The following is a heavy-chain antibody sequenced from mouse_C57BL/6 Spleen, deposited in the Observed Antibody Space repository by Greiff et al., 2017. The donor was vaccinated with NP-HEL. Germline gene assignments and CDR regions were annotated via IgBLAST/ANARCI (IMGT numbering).Heavy chain of an antibody. V-gene: IGHV1-18*01. CDR1: GYTFTDYN. CDR3: AREELRSYYFDY. Sequence: EVQLQQSGPELVKPGASVKIPCKASGYTFTDYNMDWVKQSHGKSLEWIGDINPNNGGTIYNQKFKGKATLTVDKSSSTAYMELRSLTSEDTAVYYCAREELRSYYFDYWGQSTTLTVSS. J-gene: IGHJ2*01. CDR2: INPNNGGT. D-gene: IGHD1-1*01.